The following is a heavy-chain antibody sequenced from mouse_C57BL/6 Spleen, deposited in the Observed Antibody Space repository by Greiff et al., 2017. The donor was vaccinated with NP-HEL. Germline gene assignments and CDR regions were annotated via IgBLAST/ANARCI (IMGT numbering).Heavy chain of an antibody. V-gene: IGHV14-1*01. Sequence: EVQLQQSGAELVRPGASVKLSCTASGFNITDYYMHWVKQRPEQGLEWIGWIDPEDGDTEYAPKFQGKATMTADTSSNTAYLQLRSLTSEDTAVDYCTSDNFAMDYWGQGTSVTVSS. CDR1: GFNITDYY. CDR2: IDPEDGDT. J-gene: IGHJ4*01. CDR3: TSDNFAMDY.